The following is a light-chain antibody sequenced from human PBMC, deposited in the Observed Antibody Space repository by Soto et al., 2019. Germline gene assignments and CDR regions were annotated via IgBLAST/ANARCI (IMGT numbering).Light chain of an antibody. J-gene: IGLJ1*01. V-gene: IGLV1-40*01. CDR3: QSYDISLSGYV. CDR2: VDT. CDR1: SSNIGAGYA. Sequence: QSVMTQPPAVSGAPGQRVTISCTGSSSNIGAGYAVHWYQHLPGTAPKLLIYVDTNRASGAPDRFSGSKSGTSASLAITGLQAEDEADYYCQSYDISLSGYVLGTGTKVTVL.